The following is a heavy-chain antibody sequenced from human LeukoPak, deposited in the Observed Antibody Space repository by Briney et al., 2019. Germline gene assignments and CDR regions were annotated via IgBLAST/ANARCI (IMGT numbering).Heavy chain of an antibody. Sequence: PGRSLRLSCAASGFTFSSYAMHWVRQAPGKGLEWVAVISYDGSNKYYADSVKGRFTISRDNSKNTLYLQMNSLKPEDTAVYYCAKDKTRFLEWLLPGYWGQGTLVTVSS. CDR2: ISYDGSNK. CDR3: AKDKTRFLEWLLPGY. CDR1: GFTFSSYA. V-gene: IGHV3-30-3*01. D-gene: IGHD3-3*01. J-gene: IGHJ4*02.